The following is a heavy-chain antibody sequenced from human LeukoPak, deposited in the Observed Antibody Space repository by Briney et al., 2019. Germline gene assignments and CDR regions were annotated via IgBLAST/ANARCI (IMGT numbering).Heavy chain of an antibody. CDR2: IKRIIDGRTT. Sequence: GGPLRLSCNASVFTFSVGYVAWAPQAPGKGVEWVGRIKRIIDGRTTDYAAHVKGGFTVSRDDSINTLYLQMSSLKTEDTAVYYCAAQGGSGDLRYWGQGTLVTVSS. CDR3: AAQGGSGDLRY. V-gene: IGHV3-15*01. D-gene: IGHD4-17*01. CDR1: VFTFSVGY. J-gene: IGHJ4*02.